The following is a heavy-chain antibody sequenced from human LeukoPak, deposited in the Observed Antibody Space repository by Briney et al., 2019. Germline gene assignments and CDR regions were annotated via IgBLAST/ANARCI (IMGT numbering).Heavy chain of an antibody. CDR1: GFTFSSYW. D-gene: IGHD3-9*01. J-gene: IGHJ4*02. CDR2: IKQDGSEK. V-gene: IGHV3-7*01. CDR3: ARDRAFYDILTGYPLDY. Sequence: PGGSLRLSCAASGFTFSSYWMNWVRQAPGKGLEWVANIKQDGSEKYYVDSVKGRFTISRDNAKNSLYLQMNSLRAEDTAVYYCARDRAFYDILTGYPLDYWGQGTLVTVSS.